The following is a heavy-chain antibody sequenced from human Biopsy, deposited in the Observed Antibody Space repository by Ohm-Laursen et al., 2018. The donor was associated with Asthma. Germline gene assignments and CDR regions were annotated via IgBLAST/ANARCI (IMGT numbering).Heavy chain of an antibody. V-gene: IGHV3-30-3*01. CDR3: AKRRGYSDLTDFDH. J-gene: IGHJ4*02. CDR1: RFTYE. D-gene: IGHD3-3*01. Sequence: SLRLSCAASRFTYEMHWVRQAPGKGLEWVAVISYDGSSIYYADSVKGRFTISRDNSKNTLSLQMNRLRTDDTAVYFCAKRRGYSDLTDFDHWGQGTLVTVSS. CDR2: ISYDGSSI.